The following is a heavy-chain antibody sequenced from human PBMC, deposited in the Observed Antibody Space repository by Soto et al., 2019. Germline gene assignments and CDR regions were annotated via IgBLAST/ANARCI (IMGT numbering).Heavy chain of an antibody. CDR2: IIPIFGTA. CDR3: AIRSDHTGGGYGYFDY. Sequence: QVQLVQSGAEVKKPGSSVKVSCKASGGTFSSYAISWVRQAPGQGLEWMGGIIPIFGTANYAQKFQGRGSITADESTSADYMEQSSLGSEDGAVYYWAIRSDHTGGGYGYFDYWGQGTLVTVSS. CDR1: GGTFSSYA. D-gene: IGHD3-16*01. V-gene: IGHV1-69*01. J-gene: IGHJ4*02.